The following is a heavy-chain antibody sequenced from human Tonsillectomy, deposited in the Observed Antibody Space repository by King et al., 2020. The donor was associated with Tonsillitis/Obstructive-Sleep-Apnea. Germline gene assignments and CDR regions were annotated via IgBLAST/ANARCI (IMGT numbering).Heavy chain of an antibody. D-gene: IGHD1-26*01. CDR3: ARDRGGSYYDSHGDAFDI. J-gene: IGHJ3*02. CDR2: IIPILGIA. CDR1: GGTFSSYA. Sequence: QLVQSGAEVKKPGSSVKVSCKASGGTFSSYAISWVRQAPGQGLEWMGGIIPILGIANYAQKFQGRVTITADKSTSTAYMELSSLRSEDTAVYYCARDRGGSYYDSHGDAFDIWGQGTMVTVSS. V-gene: IGHV1-69*10.